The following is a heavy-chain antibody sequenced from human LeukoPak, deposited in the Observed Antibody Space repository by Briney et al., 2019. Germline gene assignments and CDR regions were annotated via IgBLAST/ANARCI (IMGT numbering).Heavy chain of an antibody. CDR1: GFTFTSYA. CDR2: ISAGGGVT. D-gene: IGHD2-21*02. CDR3: ARDSGDLHPYYYYGMDV. J-gene: IGHJ6*02. Sequence: GGSLRVSCAGSGFTFTSYAFNWVRQAPGKGLEWVSAISAGGGVTYYADSVKGRFTISRDNSKNTLYLQMNSLRAEDTAVYYCARDSGDLHPYYYYGMDVWGQGTTVTVSS. V-gene: IGHV3-23*01.